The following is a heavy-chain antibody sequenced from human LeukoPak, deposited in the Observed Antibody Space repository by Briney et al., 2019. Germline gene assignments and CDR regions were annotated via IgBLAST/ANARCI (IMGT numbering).Heavy chain of an antibody. CDR1: GGTFSSYA. CDR3: ARDSSGDYGDRFDY. D-gene: IGHD4-17*01. V-gene: IGHV1-69*04. CDR2: IIPILGIA. J-gene: IGHJ4*02. Sequence: GASVKVSCKASGGTFSSYAISWVRQAPGQGLEWMGRIIPILGIANYAQKFQGRVTITADKSTSTAYMELSSLRSEDTAVYYCARDSSGDYGDRFDYWGQGTLVTVSS.